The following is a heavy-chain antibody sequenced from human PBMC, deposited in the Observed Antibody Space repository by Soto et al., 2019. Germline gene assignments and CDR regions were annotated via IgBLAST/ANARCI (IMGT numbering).Heavy chain of an antibody. CDR2: IPYDGSNK. D-gene: IGHD4-17*01. J-gene: IGHJ5*02. Sequence: QVQLVESGGGVVQPGRSLRLSCAASGFTFRSYGMNWVRQAPGKGLEWVAVIPYDGSNKYYADSVKGRFTISRDNSKNTLYLQMNSLRAEDTALYYCAKDYGPWDNWFDPWGQGTLVTVSS. CDR3: AKDYGPWDNWFDP. CDR1: GFTFRSYG. V-gene: IGHV3-30*18.